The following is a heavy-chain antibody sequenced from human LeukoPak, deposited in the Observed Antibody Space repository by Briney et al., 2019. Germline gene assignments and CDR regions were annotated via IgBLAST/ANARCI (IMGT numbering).Heavy chain of an antibody. CDR2: IHPEGNEK. CDR1: GFSFTNFW. J-gene: IGHJ4*02. CDR3: ARGDAFSGDH. V-gene: IGHV3-7*04. Sequence: SGGSLRLSCAVSGFSFTNFWMSWVRQAPGRGLEWVANIHPEGNEKYHVEPVKGRFTISRDNTKNLLFLQMNGLRVEDTAVYYCARGDAFSGDHWGQGTLVTVSS.